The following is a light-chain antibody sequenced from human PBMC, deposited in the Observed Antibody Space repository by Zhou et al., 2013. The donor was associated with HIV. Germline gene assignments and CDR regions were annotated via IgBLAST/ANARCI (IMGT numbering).Light chain of an antibody. CDR1: QNIGHF. CDR2: DSS. Sequence: EIVLTQSPATLSLSPGERATLSCRASQNIGHFLAWYQHKPGQAPRLLIFDSSGRATGIPARFSGSGSGTDFTLTISSLQSEDFAVYYCQQYNNWPPWTFGQGTKVEIK. J-gene: IGKJ1*01. V-gene: IGKV3-11*01. CDR3: QQYNNWPPWT.